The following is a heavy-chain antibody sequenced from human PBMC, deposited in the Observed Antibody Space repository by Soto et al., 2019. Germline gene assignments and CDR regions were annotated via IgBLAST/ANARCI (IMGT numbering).Heavy chain of an antibody. J-gene: IGHJ6*02. V-gene: IGHV3-74*01. CDR1: GFTFTTYW. Sequence: EVKVVESGGGLVQPGGSLRLSCAASGFTFTTYWMHWVRQVPGKGLVWVSRIKGDGSSLSYADSVKGRFTISRDHVDNTVYLQMGSLRAEDTAVYYCARGLKNYYGVDVWGQGTTVTVSS. CDR3: ARGLKNYYGVDV. CDR2: IKGDGSSL.